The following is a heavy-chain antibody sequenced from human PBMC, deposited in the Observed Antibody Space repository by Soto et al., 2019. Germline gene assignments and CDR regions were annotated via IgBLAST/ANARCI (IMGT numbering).Heavy chain of an antibody. V-gene: IGHV3-23*01. CDR2: ISGSGGST. CDR3: ARFLDIVVVVAATGAFDI. CDR1: GFTFSSYS. D-gene: IGHD2-15*01. J-gene: IGHJ3*02. Sequence: GSLRLSCAASGFTFSSYSMSWVRQAPGKGLEWVSAISGSGGSTYYADSVKGRFTISRDNSKHTLYLQMNSLRAEDTAVYYCARFLDIVVVVAATGAFDIWGQGTMVTVSS.